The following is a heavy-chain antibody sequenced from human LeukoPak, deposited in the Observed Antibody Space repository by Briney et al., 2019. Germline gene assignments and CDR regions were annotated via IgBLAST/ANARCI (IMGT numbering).Heavy chain of an antibody. Sequence: GESLKISCKGSGYSFTTYWIGWVRQMPGKGLEWMGIIYPDDSDTIYSPSFQGHVTISADKSNNTAYLQWSSLKASDTAMYYCARPMSARYFDYWGQGTLVTVSS. V-gene: IGHV5-51*01. D-gene: IGHD6-6*01. CDR3: ARPMSARYFDY. CDR2: IYPDDSDT. J-gene: IGHJ4*02. CDR1: GYSFTTYW.